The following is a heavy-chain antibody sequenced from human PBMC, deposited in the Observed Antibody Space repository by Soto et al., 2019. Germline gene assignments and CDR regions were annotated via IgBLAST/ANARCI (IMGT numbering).Heavy chain of an antibody. CDR2: IIPIFGTA. CDR1: GGTFSRHA. Sequence: QVQLVQSGAEVRKPGSSVKVSCKASGGTFSRHAISWVRQAPGQGLEWMGGIIPIFGTANHAQKFQGRVTIIADESTSTVYMELSSLRSDDTAVYYCARDPPFMVRGVIDANWFDPWGQGTLVTVSS. D-gene: IGHD3-10*01. J-gene: IGHJ5*02. CDR3: ARDPPFMVRGVIDANWFDP. V-gene: IGHV1-69*01.